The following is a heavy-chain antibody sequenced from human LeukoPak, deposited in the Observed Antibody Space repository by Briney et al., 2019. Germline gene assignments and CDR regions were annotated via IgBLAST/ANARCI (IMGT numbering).Heavy chain of an antibody. CDR1: GFTFSSYA. J-gene: IGHJ5*02. Sequence: GGSLRLSCAASGFTFSSYAMSWVRQAPGKGLEWVSAICGSGGSTYYADSVKGRFTISRDNSKNTLYLQMNSLRAEDTAVYYCAKDGGDIVVVVAADGINWFDPWGQGTLVTVSS. V-gene: IGHV3-23*01. CDR3: AKDGGDIVVVVAADGINWFDP. D-gene: IGHD2-15*01. CDR2: ICGSGGST.